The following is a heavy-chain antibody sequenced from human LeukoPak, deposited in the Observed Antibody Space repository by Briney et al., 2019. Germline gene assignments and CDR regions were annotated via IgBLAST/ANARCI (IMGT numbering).Heavy chain of an antibody. CDR1: GGSFSGYY. V-gene: IGHV4-34*01. CDR3: ARGSGTYYYDSSGYWRYYFDY. D-gene: IGHD3-22*01. CDR2: INHSGST. J-gene: IGHJ4*02. Sequence: AETLSLTCAVYGGSFSGYYWSWIRQPPGKGLEWIGEINHSGSTNYNPPLKSRVTISVDTSKNQFSLKLSSVTAADTAVYYCARGSGTYYYDSSGYWRYYFDYWGQGTLVTVSS.